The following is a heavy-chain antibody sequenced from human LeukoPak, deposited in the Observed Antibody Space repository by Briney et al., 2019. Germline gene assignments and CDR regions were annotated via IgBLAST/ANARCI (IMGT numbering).Heavy chain of an antibody. Sequence: SETLSLTCAVSGHSISSGYYWGWIRQPPGKGLEWIGCISHSGSTYYNPSLKSRLTISLDTSKNQLSLKLTSVTAADTAVYYCARGMAAAADYWGQGTLVTVSS. CDR2: ISHSGST. D-gene: IGHD6-13*01. CDR1: GHSISSGYY. CDR3: ARGMAAAADY. J-gene: IGHJ4*02. V-gene: IGHV4-38-2*01.